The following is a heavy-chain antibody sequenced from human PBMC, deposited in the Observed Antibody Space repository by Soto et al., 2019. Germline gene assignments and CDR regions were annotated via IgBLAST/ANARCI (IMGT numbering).Heavy chain of an antibody. J-gene: IGHJ5*02. Sequence: QVQLQESGPGLVKPSGTLSLTCAVSGGSISSSNWWSWVRQPPGKGLEWIGEIYHSGSTNYNPSLKARVTLSVDKSKSQFSLKLSSVTAADTAVYYCARARQPHSSGWFDPWGQGTLVTVSS. D-gene: IGHD6-19*01. CDR1: GGSISSSNW. CDR3: ARARQPHSSGWFDP. V-gene: IGHV4-4*02. CDR2: IYHSGST.